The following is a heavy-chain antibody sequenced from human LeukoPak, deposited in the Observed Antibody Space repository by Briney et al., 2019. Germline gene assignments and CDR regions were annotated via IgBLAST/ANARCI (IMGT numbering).Heavy chain of an antibody. Sequence: SETLSLTCTVSGGSINNYYWSWIRQSPVKGLEWIGYIYYSGSTNYNPSPKSRVSISVDTSKNQFTLKLSSVSAADTAVYYCARHYGSGRPYFDYWGQGTLVTVSS. J-gene: IGHJ4*02. D-gene: IGHD3-10*01. CDR1: GGSINNYY. CDR3: ARHYGSGRPYFDY. V-gene: IGHV4-59*08. CDR2: IYYSGST.